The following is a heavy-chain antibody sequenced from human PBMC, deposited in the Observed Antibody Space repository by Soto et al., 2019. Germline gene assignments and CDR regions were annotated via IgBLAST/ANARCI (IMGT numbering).Heavy chain of an antibody. CDR1: GFTFSSYS. V-gene: IGHV3-48*02. Sequence: EVQLVESGGGLVQPGGSLRLSCAASGFTFSSYSMNWVRQAPGKGLEWVSYISSSSSTIYYPDSVKGRFTISRDNAKNSLYLQLNSLRDEDTAVYYCARDRTYYNGSGDYYSPSFDIWGQGTMVTVSS. CDR2: ISSSSSTI. J-gene: IGHJ3*02. CDR3: ARDRTYYNGSGDYYSPSFDI. D-gene: IGHD3-10*01.